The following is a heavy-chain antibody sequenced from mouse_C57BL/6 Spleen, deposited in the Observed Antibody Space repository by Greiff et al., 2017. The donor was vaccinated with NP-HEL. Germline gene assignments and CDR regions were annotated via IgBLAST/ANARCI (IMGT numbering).Heavy chain of an antibody. CDR3: ARSYGSSGYYAMDY. CDR1: GYTFTSYW. V-gene: IGHV1-50*01. J-gene: IGHJ4*01. D-gene: IGHD1-1*01. Sequence: VKLQQPGAELVKPGASVKLSCKASGYTFTSYWMQWVKQRPGPGLEWIGEIDPSDSYTNYNQKFKGKATLTVDTSSSTAYMQLSSLTSDDAAVYYGARSYGSSGYYAMDYWGQGTSVTVSS. CDR2: IDPSDSYT.